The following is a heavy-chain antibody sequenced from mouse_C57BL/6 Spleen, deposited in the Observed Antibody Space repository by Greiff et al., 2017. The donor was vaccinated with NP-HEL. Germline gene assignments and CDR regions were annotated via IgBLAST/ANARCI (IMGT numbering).Heavy chain of an antibody. CDR2: INPNYGTT. V-gene: IGHV1-39*01. Sequence: EVHLVESGPELVKPGASVKISCKASGYSFTDYNMNWVKQSNGKSLEWIGVINPNYGTTSYNQKFKGKATLTVDQSSSTAYMQLNSLTSEDSAVYYCATGDGYYYAMDDWGQGTSVTVSS. CDR3: ATGDGYYYAMDD. CDR1: GYSFTDYN. J-gene: IGHJ4*01. D-gene: IGHD2-3*01.